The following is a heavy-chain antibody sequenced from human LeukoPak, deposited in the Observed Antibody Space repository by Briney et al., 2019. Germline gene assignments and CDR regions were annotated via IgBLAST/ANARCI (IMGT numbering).Heavy chain of an antibody. D-gene: IGHD3-3*01. Sequence: GASVKVSCKASGYTFTGYYMHWVRQAPGQGLEWMGWINPNSGGTKYAQKFQGRVTLTRDTSISTAYMELSSLRSDDTAVYYCAGEVFGVDYGMDVWGQGTTVTVSS. CDR3: AGEVFGVDYGMDV. CDR1: GYTFTGYY. CDR2: INPNSGGT. V-gene: IGHV1-2*02. J-gene: IGHJ6*02.